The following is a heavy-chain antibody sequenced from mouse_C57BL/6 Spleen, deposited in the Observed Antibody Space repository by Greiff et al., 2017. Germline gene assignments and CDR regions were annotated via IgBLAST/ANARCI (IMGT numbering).Heavy chain of an antibody. Sequence: VQLQQPEAELVRPGTSVKLSCKASGYTFTRYWMHWVKQRPGQGLEWIGVIDPSDSYTNYNQKFKGKATLTVDTSSSTAYMQLSSLTSEDSAVYYCARYYGSSDYYAMDDWGQGTSVTVSS. CDR3: ARYYGSSDYYAMDD. J-gene: IGHJ4*01. CDR1: GYTFTRYW. V-gene: IGHV1-59*01. D-gene: IGHD1-1*01. CDR2: IDPSDSYT.